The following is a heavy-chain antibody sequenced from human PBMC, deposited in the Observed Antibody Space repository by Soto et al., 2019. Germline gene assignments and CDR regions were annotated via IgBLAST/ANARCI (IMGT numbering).Heavy chain of an antibody. J-gene: IGHJ4*02. CDR2: IYANGDT. CDR1: GFSLNTSGVG. V-gene: IGHV2-5*01. CDR3: AHLPPIADYNVDH. D-gene: IGHD4-4*01. Sequence: SGPTLGNPTPTLTLACSFSGFSLNTSGVGVACVRQPPGKALYWVTLIYANGDTRNSPSLKSRLTVTEDASRNQVSLTMTDMYPVDTATYYCAHLPPIADYNVDHWGQGTLVTVSS.